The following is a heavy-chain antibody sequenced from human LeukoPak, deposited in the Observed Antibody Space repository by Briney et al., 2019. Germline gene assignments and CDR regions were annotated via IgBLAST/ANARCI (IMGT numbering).Heavy chain of an antibody. D-gene: IGHD6-19*01. J-gene: IGHJ4*02. CDR1: GFTFNTYA. V-gene: IGHV3-23*01. CDR2: VFGSGGSA. Sequence: GGSLRLSCVATGFTFNTYAMYWVRQALGKGLEWVSGVFGSGGSAHYTDSVKGRFTISRDNSKNTVYLEMSSLRAEDTAIYYCGKTTTGYSSGQKPAWPVDYWGQGTLVTVSS. CDR3: GKTTTGYSSGQKPAWPVDY.